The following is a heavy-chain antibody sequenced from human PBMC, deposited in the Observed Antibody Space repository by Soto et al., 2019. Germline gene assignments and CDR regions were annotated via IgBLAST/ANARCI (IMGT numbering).Heavy chain of an antibody. CDR3: ARDSRSSGWNAFDI. Sequence: ASVKVSCKASGYTFTSYGISWVRQAPGQGLEWMGWISAYNGNTNYAQKLQGRVTMTTDTSTSTAYMELRSLRSDDTAVYYCARDSRSSGWNAFDIWAQGTMVTVSS. V-gene: IGHV1-18*01. CDR2: ISAYNGNT. D-gene: IGHD6-19*01. CDR1: GYTFTSYG. J-gene: IGHJ3*02.